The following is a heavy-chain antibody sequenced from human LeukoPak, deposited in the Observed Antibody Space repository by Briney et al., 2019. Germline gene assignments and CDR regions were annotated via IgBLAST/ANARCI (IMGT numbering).Heavy chain of an antibody. CDR1: GYSISSGYY. D-gene: IGHD2-15*01. CDR3: ARVRGGSSHYYFDY. V-gene: IGHV4-38-2*02. J-gene: IGHJ4*02. Sequence: PSETLSLTCTVSGYSISSGYYWGWIRQPPGKGLEWIGSIYHSGSTYYNPSLKSRVTISVDTSKNQFSLKLSSVTAADTAVYYCARVRGGSSHYYFDYRGQGTLVTVSS. CDR2: IYHSGST.